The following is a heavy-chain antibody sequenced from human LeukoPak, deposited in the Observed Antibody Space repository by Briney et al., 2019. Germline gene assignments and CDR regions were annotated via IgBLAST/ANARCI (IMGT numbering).Heavy chain of an antibody. J-gene: IGHJ4*02. V-gene: IGHV3-74*01. Sequence: GGSLRLSCATSGFTFSDYWTHWVRQAPGKGLVWVSRIYSDGSSTNYADSVKGRFSISRDNARNTLYLQMNSLTAEDTAVYYCVRDLGSGWSPDYWGQGTLVTVSS. CDR3: VRDLGSGWSPDY. CDR1: GFTFSDYW. D-gene: IGHD6-19*01. CDR2: IYSDGSST.